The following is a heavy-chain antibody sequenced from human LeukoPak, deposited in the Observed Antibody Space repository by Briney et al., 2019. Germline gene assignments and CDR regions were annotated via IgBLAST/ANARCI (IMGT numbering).Heavy chain of an antibody. J-gene: IGHJ5*02. Sequence: SETVSLTCTVSGGSISSYYWSWIRQPPGKGLEWIGYIYYSGSTNYNPSLKSRVTISVDTSKNQFSLKLSSVTAADTAVYYCARDEDGFDPWGQGTLVTVSS. CDR1: GGSISSYY. CDR3: ARDEDGFDP. CDR2: IYYSGST. V-gene: IGHV4-59*01.